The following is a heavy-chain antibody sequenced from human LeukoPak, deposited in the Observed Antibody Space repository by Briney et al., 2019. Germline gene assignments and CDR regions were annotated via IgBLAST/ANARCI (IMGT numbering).Heavy chain of an antibody. Sequence: SETLSLTCTVSGGSISSYYWSWIRQPPGKGLEWIGYIYYSGSTNYNPSLKSRVTISVDTSKNQFSLKLSSVTAADTAVYYCARDHTGRLYMDVWGKGTTVTVSS. J-gene: IGHJ6*03. CDR1: GGSISSYY. D-gene: IGHD5-18*01. CDR2: IYYSGST. V-gene: IGHV4-59*01. CDR3: ARDHTGRLYMDV.